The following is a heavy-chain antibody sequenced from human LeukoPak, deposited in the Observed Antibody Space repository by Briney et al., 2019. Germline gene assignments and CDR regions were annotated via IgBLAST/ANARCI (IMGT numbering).Heavy chain of an antibody. J-gene: IGHJ3*02. V-gene: IGHV3-48*02. CDR1: GFTFSSYS. D-gene: IGHD3-16*02. CDR2: ISSSSSTI. CDR3: ARDQARYDYIWGSYRLDAFDI. Sequence: GGSLRLSRAASGFTFSSYSMNWVRQAPGKGLEWVSYISSSSSTIYYADSVKGRFTISRDNAKNSLYLQMNSLRDEDTAVYYCARDQARYDYIWGSYRLDAFDIWGQGTMVTVSS.